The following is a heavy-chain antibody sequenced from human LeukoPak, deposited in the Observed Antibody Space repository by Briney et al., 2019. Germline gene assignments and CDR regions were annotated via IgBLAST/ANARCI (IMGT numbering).Heavy chain of an antibody. CDR2: INHSGST. Sequence: SETLSLTCAVYGGSFSGYYWSWIRQPPGKGLEWIGEINHSGSTNYNPSLKSRVTISVDTSKNQFSLKLSSVTAADTAVYYCARGTSPVLRFLEWRPSGYYFDYWGQGTLVTVSS. CDR3: ARGTSPVLRFLEWRPSGYYFDY. D-gene: IGHD3-3*01. V-gene: IGHV4-34*01. J-gene: IGHJ4*02. CDR1: GGSFSGYY.